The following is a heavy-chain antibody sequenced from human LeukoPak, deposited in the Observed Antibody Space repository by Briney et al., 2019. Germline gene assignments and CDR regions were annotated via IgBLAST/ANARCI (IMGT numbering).Heavy chain of an antibody. CDR3: ARGRFLEWSDFDY. D-gene: IGHD3-3*01. Sequence: GGSLRLSCAASGFTFSSYWMSWVRQAPGRGLEWISYISRDSDIRYYADSVRGRFHISRDNARNSLYLQMNSLRAEDTAVYYCARGRFLEWSDFDYWGQGTLVTVSS. J-gene: IGHJ4*02. CDR1: GFTFSSYW. CDR2: ISRDSDIR. V-gene: IGHV3-48*01.